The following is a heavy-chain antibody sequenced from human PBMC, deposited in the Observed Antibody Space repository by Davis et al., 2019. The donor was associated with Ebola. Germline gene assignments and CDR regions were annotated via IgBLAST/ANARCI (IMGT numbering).Heavy chain of an antibody. CDR1: GGSFSGYS. CDR2: INHSGST. D-gene: IGHD3-10*01. J-gene: IGHJ4*02. V-gene: IGHV4-34*01. CDR3: ARMVQGGIDY. Sequence: SETLSLTCAVYGGSFSGYSWSWIRQPPGKGLEWIGEINHSGSTNYNPSLKSRVTISVDTSKNQFSLKLSSVTAADTAVYYCARMVQGGIDYWGQGTLVTVSS.